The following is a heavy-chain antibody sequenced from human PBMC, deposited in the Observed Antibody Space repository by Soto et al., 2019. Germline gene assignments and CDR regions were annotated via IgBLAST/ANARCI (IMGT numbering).Heavy chain of an antibody. V-gene: IGHV1-69*01. J-gene: IGHJ6*02. Sequence: QVQLVQSGAEVKKPGSSVKVSCKASGGTFSSYAISWVRQAPGQGLEWMGGIIPIFGTANYAQKIQGRVTITADESTSTAYMELSSLRSEDTAVYYCARDPSLYCSSTSCTNTYYYYGMDVWGQGTTVTVSS. CDR3: ARDPSLYCSSTSCTNTYYYYGMDV. CDR2: IIPIFGTA. D-gene: IGHD2-2*01. CDR1: GGTFSSYA.